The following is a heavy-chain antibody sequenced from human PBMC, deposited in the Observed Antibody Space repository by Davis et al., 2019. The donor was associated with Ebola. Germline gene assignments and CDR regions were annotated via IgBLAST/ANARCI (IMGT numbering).Heavy chain of an antibody. D-gene: IGHD6-19*01. CDR2: IPYDGGNV. Sequence: PGGSLRLSCSASGFTFSAYGMHWVRQAPGKGLQWVALIPYDGGNVDYADFVKGRFTVSRDNLKNTLYLQMHGLRAEDTARYYCVKLKDRGQWLANYHFDLWGQGTLVAVSS. J-gene: IGHJ5*02. V-gene: IGHV3-30*02. CDR3: VKLKDRGQWLANYHFDL. CDR1: GFTFSAYG.